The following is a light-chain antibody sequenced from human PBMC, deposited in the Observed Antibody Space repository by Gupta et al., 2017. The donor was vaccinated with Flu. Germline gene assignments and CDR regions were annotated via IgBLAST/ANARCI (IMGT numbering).Light chain of an antibody. Sequence: GQTVNITGSGDTLGEKFPSGYQQKPGQSPLLVIFEIYRRPSGIPERFSGSVSGNTATLTISGTPAMDEADYYCQAWDSDSAEVVFGGGTKLTVL. CDR2: EIY. V-gene: IGLV3-1*01. CDR1: TLGEKF. CDR3: QAWDSDSAEVV. J-gene: IGLJ2*01.